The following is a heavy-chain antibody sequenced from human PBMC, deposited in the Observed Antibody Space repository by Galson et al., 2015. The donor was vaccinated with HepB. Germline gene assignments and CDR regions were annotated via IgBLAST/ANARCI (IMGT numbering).Heavy chain of an antibody. Sequence: SLRLSCAASGFTFSSYGMHWVRQAPGKGLEWVAVISYDGSNKYYADSVKGRFTISRDNSKNTLYLQMNSLRAEDTAVYYCAKDRYYYDSSGYYPDYWGQGTLVTVSS. CDR3: AKDRYYYDSSGYYPDY. V-gene: IGHV3-30*18. J-gene: IGHJ4*02. CDR1: GFTFSSYG. D-gene: IGHD3-22*01. CDR2: ISYDGSNK.